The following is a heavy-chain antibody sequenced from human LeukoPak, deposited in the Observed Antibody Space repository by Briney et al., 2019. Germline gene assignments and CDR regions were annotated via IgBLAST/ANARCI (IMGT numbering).Heavy chain of an antibody. J-gene: IGHJ6*03. Sequence: GRSLRLSCEASGFSFSSYGMHWVRQAPGKGLEWVGLIWYDGSNKYYADSVKGRFTISRDNSKDTLYLQMNSLRAEDTAVYYCAKAGYSSSSFDYYYYMDVWGKGTTVTVSS. CDR3: AKAGYSSSSFDYYYYMDV. V-gene: IGHV3-33*06. CDR2: IWYDGSNK. D-gene: IGHD6-6*01. CDR1: GFSFSSYG.